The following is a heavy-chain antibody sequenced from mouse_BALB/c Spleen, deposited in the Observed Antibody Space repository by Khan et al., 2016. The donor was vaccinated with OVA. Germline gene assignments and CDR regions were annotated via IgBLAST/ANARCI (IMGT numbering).Heavy chain of an antibody. CDR1: GFSLTSYG. Sequence: VQLQESGPGLVQPSQSLSITCTVSGFSLTSYGVHWVRQSPGKGLEWLGVIWSGGSTDYNAAFISRLSISKDNSKSQVFFKMNNLQANDTAIYYCARIFIGTTDYAMDYWGQGTSVTVSS. CDR3: ARIFIGTTDYAMDY. D-gene: IGHD2-14*01. J-gene: IGHJ4*01. CDR2: IWSGGST. V-gene: IGHV2-2*02.